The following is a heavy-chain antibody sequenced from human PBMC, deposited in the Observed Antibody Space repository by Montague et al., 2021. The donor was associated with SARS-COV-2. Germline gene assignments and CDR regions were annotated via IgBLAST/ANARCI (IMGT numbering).Heavy chain of an antibody. CDR3: ARRESMVRGVIITFSLPFDX. J-gene: IGHJ4*02. V-gene: IGHV4-39*01. CDR1: GGSISSSSYY. D-gene: IGHD3-10*01. Sequence: SETLSLTCTVSGGSISSSSYYWGWIRQHPGKGLEWIGCIYYSGSTYYNPSLKSRVTISVDTSKNQFSLKLSSVTAADTAVYYCARRESMVRGVIITFSLPFDXWGQGTLVTVSS. CDR2: IYYSGST.